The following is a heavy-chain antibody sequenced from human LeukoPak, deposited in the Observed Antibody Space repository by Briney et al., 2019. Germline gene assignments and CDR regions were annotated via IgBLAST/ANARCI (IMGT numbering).Heavy chain of an antibody. V-gene: IGHV3-30*02. CDR3: AKGDSSSFPAYYYYYMDV. Sequence: GGSLRLSCAASGFTFSSYGMHWVRQAPGKGLGWVAFIRYDGNSQYYTDSVKGRFTISTDNPKNTLYLQMNSLRTEDTAVYYCAKGDSSSFPAYYYYYMDVWGKGTTVTVSS. D-gene: IGHD6-6*01. CDR1: GFTFSSYG. CDR2: IRYDGNSQ. J-gene: IGHJ6*03.